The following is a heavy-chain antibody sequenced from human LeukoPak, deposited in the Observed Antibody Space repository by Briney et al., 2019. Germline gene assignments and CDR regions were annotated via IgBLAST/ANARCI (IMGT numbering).Heavy chain of an antibody. CDR3: ARDLGTTMITSLGY. Sequence: RPGGSLRLCCAASGFTFGSYTMNWVRQAPGKGLEWVSSISSSSTYIYYADSVEGRFTISRDNAKNSLFLQMNSLRAEDTAVYYCARDLGTTMITSLGYWGQGTLVTVSS. D-gene: IGHD3-22*01. CDR2: ISSSSTYI. CDR1: GFTFGSYT. J-gene: IGHJ4*02. V-gene: IGHV3-21*01.